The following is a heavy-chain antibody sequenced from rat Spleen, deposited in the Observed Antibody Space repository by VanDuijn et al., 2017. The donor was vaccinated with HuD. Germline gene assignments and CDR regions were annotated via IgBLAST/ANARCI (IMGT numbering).Heavy chain of an antibody. CDR1: GFTFNNYW. J-gene: IGHJ2*01. Sequence: EVQLVESGGGLARPGRSMKLSCAASGFTFNNYWMTWVRQAPGKGLEWVATIIYDGSNTYYRDSVKGRFTISRDNAKSTLYLQMDSLRSEDTATYYCARHRTGSPWYFDYWGQGVMVTVSS. V-gene: IGHV5-29*01. CDR3: ARHRTGSPWYFDY. D-gene: IGHD5-1*01. CDR2: IIYDGSNT.